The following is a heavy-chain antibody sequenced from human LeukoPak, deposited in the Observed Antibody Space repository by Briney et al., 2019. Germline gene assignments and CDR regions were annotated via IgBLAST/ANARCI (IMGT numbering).Heavy chain of an antibody. CDR2: IRYDGSNK. D-gene: IGHD2-21*02. Sequence: GGSLRLSCTVSGFTVSSNSMSWVRQAPGKGLEWVAFIRYDGSNKYYADSVKGRFTISRDNSKNTLYLQMNSLRAEDTAVYYCAKGSCGGDCYDFDYWGQGTLVTVSS. V-gene: IGHV3-30*02. CDR1: GFTVSSNS. CDR3: AKGSCGGDCYDFDY. J-gene: IGHJ4*02.